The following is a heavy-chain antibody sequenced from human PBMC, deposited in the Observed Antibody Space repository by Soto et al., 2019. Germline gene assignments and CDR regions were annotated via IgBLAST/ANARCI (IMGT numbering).Heavy chain of an antibody. CDR1: GFTFITAL. V-gene: IGHV3-15*07. J-gene: IGHJ4*01. Sequence: GGSLRLSCAASGFTFITALMNWVRQAPGKGLEWVGRIKSKNDGATTDYAAPVKGRFTISRDDSKNTVYLQMNSLRTEDTALYYCAADLPGHGGGYEFDYWGQGTPVTVSS. CDR2: IKSKNDGATT. D-gene: IGHD2-15*01. CDR3: AADLPGHGGGYEFDY.